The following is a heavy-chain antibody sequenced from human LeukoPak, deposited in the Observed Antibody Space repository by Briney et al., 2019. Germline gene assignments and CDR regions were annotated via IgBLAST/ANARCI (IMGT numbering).Heavy chain of an antibody. J-gene: IGHJ3*02. CDR2: ISSSSSYI. V-gene: IGHV3-21*01. Sequence: PGGSLRLSCAASGFTFSSYSMNWVRQAPGKGLEWVSSISSSSSYIYHADSVKGRFTISRDNAKNSLYLQMNSLRAEDTAVYYCARDNGYYDSSGYYADAFDIWGQGTMVTVSS. CDR3: ARDNGYYDSSGYYADAFDI. D-gene: IGHD3-22*01. CDR1: GFTFSSYS.